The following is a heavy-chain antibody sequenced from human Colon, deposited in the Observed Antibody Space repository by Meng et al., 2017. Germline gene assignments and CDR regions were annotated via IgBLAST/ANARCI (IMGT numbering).Heavy chain of an antibody. D-gene: IGHD6-19*01. V-gene: IGHV4-4*02. CDR1: GGSITSSDW. CDR2: TYQNGRP. J-gene: IGHJ5*02. Sequence: QLQLQESGPGLVKPSGPLPLTCTVSGGSITSSDWWSWVRQTPGKGLEWIGETYQNGRPNYNPSLKSRVTISVDKSKNQFSLNMTSVTAADTAVYYCAREVVVAGTRNWLDPWGQGILVTVSS. CDR3: AREVVVAGTRNWLDP.